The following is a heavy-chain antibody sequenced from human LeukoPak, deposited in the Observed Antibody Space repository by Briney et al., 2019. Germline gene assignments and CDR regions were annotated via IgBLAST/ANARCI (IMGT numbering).Heavy chain of an antibody. D-gene: IGHD2-15*01. CDR1: GGSISSYS. V-gene: IGHV4-59*01. Sequence: PSETLSLTCTVSGGSISSYSWNWIRQPPGKGLEWIAHIYDSGRTSSNPSLKSRVTISLDTSKNQFSLKLTSVTAADTAVYYCARGANGRPLDYWGQGSLVTVSS. CDR2: IYDSGRT. J-gene: IGHJ4*02. CDR3: ARGANGRPLDY.